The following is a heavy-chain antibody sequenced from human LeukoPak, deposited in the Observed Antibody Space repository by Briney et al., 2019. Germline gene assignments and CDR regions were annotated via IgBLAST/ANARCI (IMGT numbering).Heavy chain of an antibody. J-gene: IGHJ4*02. V-gene: IGHV3-49*03. CDR1: GFTFGDYA. CDR3: TRDAVPSQQVTPYYFDY. Sequence: GGSLRPSCTASGFTFGDYAMSWFRQAPGKGLEWVGFIRSKAYGGTTEYAASVKGRFTISRDDSKSIAYLQMNSLKTEDTAVYYCTRDAVPSQQVTPYYFDYWGQGTLVTVSS. D-gene: IGHD2-21*02. CDR2: IRSKAYGGTT.